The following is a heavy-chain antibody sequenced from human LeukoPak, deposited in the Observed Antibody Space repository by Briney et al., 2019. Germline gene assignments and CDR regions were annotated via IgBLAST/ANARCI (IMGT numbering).Heavy chain of an antibody. CDR2: NSGGST. V-gene: IGHV3-53*01. CDR1: GFTVSSDS. J-gene: IGHJ4*02. CDR3: AKSGLNRFDY. Sequence: GGSLRLSCTVSGFTVSSDSMSWVRQAPGKGLEWVSFNSGGSTHYSDSVKGRFTISRDNSKNTLYLQMNSLRAEDTAVYYCAKSGLNRFDYWGQGTLVTVSS. D-gene: IGHD2-15*01.